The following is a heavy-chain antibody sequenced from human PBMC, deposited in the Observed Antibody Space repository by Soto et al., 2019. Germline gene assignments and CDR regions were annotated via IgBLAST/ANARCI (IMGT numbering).Heavy chain of an antibody. V-gene: IGHV3-53*01. D-gene: IGHD3-3*01. CDR1: GFTVSSNY. CDR3: ARGKSEALEWLAYYYYGMDV. Sequence: GGSLRLSCAASGFTVSSNYMSWVRQAPGKGLEWVSVIYSGGSTYYADSVKGRFTISRDNSKNTLYLQMNSLRAEDTAVYYCARGKSEALEWLAYYYYGMDVWGQGTTVTVSS. CDR2: IYSGGST. J-gene: IGHJ6*02.